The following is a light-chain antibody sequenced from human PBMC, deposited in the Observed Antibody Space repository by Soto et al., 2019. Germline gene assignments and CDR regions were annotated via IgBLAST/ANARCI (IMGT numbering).Light chain of an antibody. V-gene: IGLV2-14*01. CDR3: CSYTSSSTYV. J-gene: IGLJ1*01. CDR1: GSDVGRYNY. CDR2: DVS. Sequence: QSALTQPASVSGSPGQSITISCTGTGSDVGRYNYVSWYQQYPGKAPKLTIYDVSNRPLGVSNRFSGSKSGNTASLTISGLQAEDEADYYCCSYTSSSTYVFGTGTKVTVL.